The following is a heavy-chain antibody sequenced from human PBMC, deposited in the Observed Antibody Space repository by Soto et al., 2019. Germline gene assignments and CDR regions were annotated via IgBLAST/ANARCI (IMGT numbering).Heavy chain of an antibody. CDR2: IYWDDDK. V-gene: IGHV2-5*02. Sequence: SGPTLVNPTQTLTLPCTFSGFSLSTSGVGVGWIRQPPGKALECLALIYWDDDKRYSPSLKSSLTITKDTSKDQVVLTMTNMDPVDTATYYCAHIPNYYQYNWFDPWGQGPLVTVSS. J-gene: IGHJ5*02. CDR3: AHIPNYYQYNWFDP. CDR1: GFSLSTSGVG. D-gene: IGHD3-10*01.